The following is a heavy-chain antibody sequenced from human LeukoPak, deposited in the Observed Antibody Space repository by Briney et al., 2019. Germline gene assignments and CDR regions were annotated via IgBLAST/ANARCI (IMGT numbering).Heavy chain of an antibody. CDR3: ARDRARIAAAGRRWFDP. CDR1: GYTFTSYY. V-gene: IGHV1-46*01. CDR2: INPSGGST. D-gene: IGHD6-13*01. Sequence: ASVKVSCKASGYTFTSYYMHWVRRAPGQGLEWMGIINPSGGSTSYAQKFQGRVTMTRDTSTSTVYMELSSLRSEDTAVYYCARDRARIAAAGRRWFDPWGQGTLVTVSS. J-gene: IGHJ5*02.